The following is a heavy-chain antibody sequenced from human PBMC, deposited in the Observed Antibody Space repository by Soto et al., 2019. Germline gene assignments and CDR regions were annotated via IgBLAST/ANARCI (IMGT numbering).Heavy chain of an antibody. CDR1: GGSISSGGYS. CDR2: IYYSGST. V-gene: IGHV4-61*08. CDR3: AVTRYYYGSGSYYRFDY. D-gene: IGHD3-10*01. Sequence: PSETLSLTCAVSGGSISSGGYSWSWIRQPPGKGLEWIGYIYYSGSTNYNPSLKSRVTISVDTSKNQFSLKLSSVTAADTAVYYCAVTRYYYGSGSYYRFDYWGQGTLVTVAS. J-gene: IGHJ4*02.